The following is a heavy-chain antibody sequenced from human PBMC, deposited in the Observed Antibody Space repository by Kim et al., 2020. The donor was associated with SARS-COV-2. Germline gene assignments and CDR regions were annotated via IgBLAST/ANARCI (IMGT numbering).Heavy chain of an antibody. V-gene: IGHV4-31*03. Sequence: SETLSLTCNVSGGSFSSGAYYWSWIRQHPGRGLEWVGNIYNSETTSYNPSLKSRAFISEDTSKNQFSLRLSSVTAADTAVYYCARVGNYVGYYLGQGTL. D-gene: IGHD4-4*01. J-gene: IGHJ4*02. CDR2: IYNSETT. CDR1: GGSFSSGAYY. CDR3: ARVGNYVGYY.